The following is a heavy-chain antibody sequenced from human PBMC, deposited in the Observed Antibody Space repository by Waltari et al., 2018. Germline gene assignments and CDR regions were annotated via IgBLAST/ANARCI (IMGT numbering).Heavy chain of an antibody. CDR2: IFPADSES. CDR3: ARRISDAFDI. V-gene: IGHV5-51*03. CDR1: GYSFTSYW. Sequence: EVQLVQSGAEVKKPGESLKISCKGSGYSFTSYWIDWVRQMPGKGLEWMGIIFPADSESRYSPSFQGQVTFSADKSINTAYLQWSSLKASDTAMYYCARRISDAFDIWGQGTMVTVSS. J-gene: IGHJ3*02.